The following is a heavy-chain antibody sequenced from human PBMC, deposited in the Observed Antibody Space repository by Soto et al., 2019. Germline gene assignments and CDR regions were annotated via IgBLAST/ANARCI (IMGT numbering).Heavy chain of an antibody. V-gene: IGHV4-39*07. Sequence: TLSLTCTVSGGSISSSSYYWGWIRQPPGKGLEWIGSIYYSGSTYYNPSLKSRVTISVDTSKNQFSLKLSSLRSEDTAVYYCATLRSLDYWGQGTLVTVSS. D-gene: IGHD3-3*01. CDR2: IYYSGST. J-gene: IGHJ4*02. CDR1: GGSISSSSYY. CDR3: ATLRSLDY.